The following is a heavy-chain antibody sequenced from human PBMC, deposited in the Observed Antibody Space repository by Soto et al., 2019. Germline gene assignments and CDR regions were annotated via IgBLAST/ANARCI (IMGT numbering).Heavy chain of an antibody. V-gene: IGHV4-59*01. CDR1: GYSFSRYY. CDR3: AKANSGYGSFDH. CDR2: IYYSGST. D-gene: IGHD5-12*01. J-gene: IGHJ4*02. Sequence: SETLSLTCSASGYSFSRYYCIWFRQSPGKGLEWIGYIYYSGSTNYNPSLKSRVTISIDKSKNQFSLKLTSVTAADTAVYYCAKANSGYGSFDHWGQGMLVTVSS.